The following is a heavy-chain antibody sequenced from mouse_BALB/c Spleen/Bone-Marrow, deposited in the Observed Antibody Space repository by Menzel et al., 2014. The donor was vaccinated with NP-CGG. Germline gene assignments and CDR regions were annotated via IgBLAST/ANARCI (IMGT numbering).Heavy chain of an antibody. CDR3: ATGFAY. CDR1: GFNIKDTY. J-gene: IGHJ3*01. CDR2: IGPANGNT. V-gene: IGHV14-3*02. Sequence: VQLQQPGAELVKPGASVKLSCTASGFNIKDTYMHWVKQRPEQGLEWIGRIGPANGNTKYDPKFQGKATITADTSSNTAYLQLSSLTSEDTAVYYCATGFAYWGQGTLVTVSA.